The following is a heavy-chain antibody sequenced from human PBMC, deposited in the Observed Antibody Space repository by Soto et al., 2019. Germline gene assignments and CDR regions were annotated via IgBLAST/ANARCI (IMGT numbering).Heavy chain of an antibody. Sequence: GGSLRLSCAASGFTFSIYGMHWVRQAPGKGLEWVAVIWNDGSNKYYTDSVKGRFTISRDNSKNTLYLQMNNLRAEDTAVYYCARDPPIDGAHGMDVWGQGTTVTVSS. CDR3: ARDPPIDGAHGMDV. CDR1: GFTFSIYG. V-gene: IGHV3-33*01. J-gene: IGHJ6*02. CDR2: IWNDGSNK.